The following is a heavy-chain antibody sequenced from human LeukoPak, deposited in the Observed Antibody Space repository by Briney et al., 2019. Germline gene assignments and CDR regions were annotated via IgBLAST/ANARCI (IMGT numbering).Heavy chain of an antibody. V-gene: IGHV3-48*01. J-gene: IGHJ4*02. CDR2: ISSRSATI. CDR1: GLPFSSYS. D-gene: IGHD6-13*01. CDR3: ARDPLSSSSFDL. Sequence: GGSLSLSCAACGLPFSSYSMNCVRQARGGGVEWVSYISSRSATIYYADSVKGRFTISRDNAKNSLYLQMNSLRAEDTAVYYCARDPLSSSSFDLWGQGTLVTVSS.